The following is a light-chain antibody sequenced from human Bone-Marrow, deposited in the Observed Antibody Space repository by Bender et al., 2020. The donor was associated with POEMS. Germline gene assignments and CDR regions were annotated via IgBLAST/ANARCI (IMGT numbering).Light chain of an antibody. Sequence: QSALTQPASVSGSPGQSITISCTGTSSDIGGYNYVSWYQQRPGKAPKLIIFDVTDRPSGISQRFSGSKSGNTASLTISGLQAEDEADYYCSSFASHSTLFGTGTKVTVL. CDR1: SSDIGGYNY. V-gene: IGLV2-14*03. CDR3: SSFASHSTL. CDR2: DVT. J-gene: IGLJ1*01.